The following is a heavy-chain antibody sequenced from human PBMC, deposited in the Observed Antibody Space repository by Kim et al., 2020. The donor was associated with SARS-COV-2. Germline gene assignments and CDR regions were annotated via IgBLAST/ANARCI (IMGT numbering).Heavy chain of an antibody. V-gene: IGHV4-59*01. CDR2: IYYSGST. Sequence: SETLSLTCTVSGGSISSYYWSWIRQPPGKGLEWIGYIYYSGSTNYNPSLKSRVTISVDTSKNQFSLKLSSVTAADTAVYYCARIYGSGSYGLLSTYWYFVLWGRGALVTVSS. J-gene: IGHJ2*01. CDR3: ARIYGSGSYGLLSTYWYFVL. D-gene: IGHD3-10*01. CDR1: GGSISSYY.